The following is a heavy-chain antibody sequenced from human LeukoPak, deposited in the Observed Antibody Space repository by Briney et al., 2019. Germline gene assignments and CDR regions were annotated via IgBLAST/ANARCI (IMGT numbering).Heavy chain of an antibody. V-gene: IGHV3-21*01. J-gene: IGHJ6*03. CDR2: ISSSSSYI. CDR3: ARVRGYCSSTSCSPPGYMDV. D-gene: IGHD2-2*01. CDR1: GFTFSSYS. Sequence: GGSLRLSCAASGFTFSSYSMNWVRQAPGKGLEWVSSISSSSSYIYYADSVKGRFTISRDNAKNSLYLQMNSLGAEDTAVYYCARVRGYCSSTSCSPPGYMDVWGKGTTVTVSS.